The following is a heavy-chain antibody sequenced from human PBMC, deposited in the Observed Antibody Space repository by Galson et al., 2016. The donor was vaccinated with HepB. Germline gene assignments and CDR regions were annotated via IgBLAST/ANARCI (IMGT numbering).Heavy chain of an antibody. CDR3: ASIGSGTGSEYFQH. CDR1: GGSISSGGYS. Sequence: TLSLTCAVSGGSISSGGYSWSWIRQPPGKGLEWIGSIYYSGSTYYNPSLKSRVTISVDTSKNQFSLKLSSVTAADTAVYYCASIGSGTGSEYFQHWGQGTLVTFSS. V-gene: IGHV4-30-2*03. D-gene: IGHD6-13*01. CDR2: IYYSGST. J-gene: IGHJ1*01.